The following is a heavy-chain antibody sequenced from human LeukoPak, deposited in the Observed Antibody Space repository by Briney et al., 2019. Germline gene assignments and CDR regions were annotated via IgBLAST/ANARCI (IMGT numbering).Heavy chain of an antibody. D-gene: IGHD3-9*01. V-gene: IGHV3-21*01. CDR3: ARDFRERGLRYFDR. CDR2: ISCSSSYI. Sequence: PGGSLRLSCAASGFTFSSYSMNWVRQAPGKGLEWVSSISCSSSYIYYADSVKGRFTISRDNAKNSLYLQMNSLRAEDTAVYYCARDFRERGLRYFDRWGQGTLVTVSS. CDR1: GFTFSSYS. J-gene: IGHJ4*02.